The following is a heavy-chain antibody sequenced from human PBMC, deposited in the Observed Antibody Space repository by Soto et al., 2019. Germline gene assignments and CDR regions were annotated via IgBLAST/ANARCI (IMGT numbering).Heavy chain of an antibody. CDR1: GDSISSYY. V-gene: IGHV4-59*08. CDR2: IYYSGST. D-gene: IGHD5-18*01. J-gene: IGHJ4*02. Sequence: PSESLSLTCTVSGDSISSYYWSLIRQPPGKGLEWIGYIYYSGSTNYNPSLKSRVTISVDTSKNQFSLKLSSVTAADTAVYYCARHGYSYASDYWGQGTLVTVSS. CDR3: ARHGYSYASDY.